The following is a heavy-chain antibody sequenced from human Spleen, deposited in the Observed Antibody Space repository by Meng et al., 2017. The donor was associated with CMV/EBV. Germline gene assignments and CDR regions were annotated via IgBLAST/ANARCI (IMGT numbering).Heavy chain of an antibody. D-gene: IGHD3-10*01. V-gene: IGHV3-23*01. J-gene: IGHJ2*01. CDR3: AKSRGYWQFDL. CDR1: GFTFSNYW. Sequence: GESLKISCAASGFTFSNYWMSWVRQAPGKGLEWLSHISAGETTNYADSVKGRFTISRDNSKNTLYLQMNSLRAEDTAVYYCAKSRGYWQFDLWGRGTLVTVSS. CDR2: ISAGETT.